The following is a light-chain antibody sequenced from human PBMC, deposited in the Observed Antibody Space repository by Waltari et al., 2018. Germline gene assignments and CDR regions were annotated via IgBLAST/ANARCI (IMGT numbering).Light chain of an antibody. V-gene: IGLV2-14*01. J-gene: IGLJ3*02. CDR1: SSDVGSYNF. CDR2: EVS. Sequence: QSALTQPVSVSESPGQSITISCTGTSSDVGSYNFVSWYQQHPGKAPKLMIYEVSNRPSGVSSRFSASKSSNTASLTISGLQAEDEADYYCTSFTSRSTWVFGGGTKLTVL. CDR3: TSFTSRSTWV.